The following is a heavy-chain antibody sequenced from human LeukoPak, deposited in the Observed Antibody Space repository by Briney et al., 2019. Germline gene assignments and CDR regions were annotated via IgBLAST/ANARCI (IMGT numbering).Heavy chain of an antibody. CDR2: IYTSGST. V-gene: IGHV4-39*07. J-gene: IGHJ4*02. Sequence: SETLSLTCTVSGGSISSSSYYWGWIRQPPGKGLEWIGRIYTSGSTNYNPSLKSRVTMSVDTSKNQFSLKLSSVTAADTAVYYCARALNYFDYWGQGTLVTVSS. CDR3: ARALNYFDY. CDR1: GGSISSSSYY.